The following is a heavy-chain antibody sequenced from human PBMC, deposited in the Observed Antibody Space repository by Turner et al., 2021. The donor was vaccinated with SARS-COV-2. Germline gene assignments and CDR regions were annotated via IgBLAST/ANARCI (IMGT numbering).Heavy chain of an antibody. CDR2: ISSSSSYI. D-gene: IGHD1-1*01. Sequence: EEQLVESGGGLVKPGGSLRLSCSASAFTFGSYIMNWVRQAPGKGLEGVSSISSSSSYIYYADSVKGRFTISRDNAKDSLYLQMNSLRAEDTAVYYCARGSPGEDFYYYGMGVWGQGTTVTVSS. CDR1: AFTFGSYI. CDR3: ARGSPGEDFYYYGMGV. J-gene: IGHJ6*02. V-gene: IGHV3-21*01.